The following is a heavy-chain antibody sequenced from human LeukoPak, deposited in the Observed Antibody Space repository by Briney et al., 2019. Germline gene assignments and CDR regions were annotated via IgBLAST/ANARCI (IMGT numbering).Heavy chain of an antibody. J-gene: IGHJ4*02. CDR3: ARERAFYYFDY. V-gene: IGHV3-64*01. CDR2: VLGNGGTT. CDR1: GFTFTTYT. Sequence: GGSLRLSCEASGFTFTTYTMYWVRQAPGKGLEYVSAVLGNGGTTYYANSVKGRFTISRDNSKNTVYLQMGSLRAEDTAVYYCARERAFYYFDYWGQGSLVTVSS.